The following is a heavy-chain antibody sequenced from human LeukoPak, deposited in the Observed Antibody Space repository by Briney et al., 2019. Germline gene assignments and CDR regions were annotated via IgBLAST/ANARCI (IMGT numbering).Heavy chain of an antibody. J-gene: IGHJ4*02. Sequence: SVKVSCKASGGTFSSYAISWVRQAPGQGLEWMGGIIPIFGTANYAQKFQGRVTITTDESTSTAYMELSSLRSEDTVVYYCASYYGSGSYYFDYWGQGTLVTVSS. CDR2: IIPIFGTA. CDR3: ASYYGSGSYYFDY. V-gene: IGHV1-69*05. CDR1: GGTFSSYA. D-gene: IGHD3-10*01.